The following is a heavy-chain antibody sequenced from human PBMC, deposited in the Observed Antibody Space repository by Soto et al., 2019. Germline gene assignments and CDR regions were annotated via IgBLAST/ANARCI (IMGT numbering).Heavy chain of an antibody. CDR3: ARDYPPHYSGYGSWFDP. D-gene: IGHD5-12*01. V-gene: IGHV1-69*13. Sequence: SVKVSCKASGGTFSSYAISWVRQAPGQGLEWMGGIIPIFGTANYAQKFQGRVTITADEPTSTAYMELSSLRSEDTAVYYCARDYPPHYSGYGSWFDPWGQGTLVTVS. CDR1: GGTFSSYA. J-gene: IGHJ5*02. CDR2: IIPIFGTA.